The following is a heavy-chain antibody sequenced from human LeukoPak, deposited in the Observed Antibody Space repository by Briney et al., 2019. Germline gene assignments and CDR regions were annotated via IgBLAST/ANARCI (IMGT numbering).Heavy chain of an antibody. CDR3: ARRSEFGVLYYMDV. CDR2: ISGSSGTI. D-gene: IGHD3-16*01. V-gene: IGHV3-48*01. Sequence: PGGSLRLSCAASGFTFSSYWMSWVRQAPGKGLEWVSYISGSSGTIYYADSVKGRFTISGDNAKNSLYLQMNSLRAEDTAVYYCARRSEFGVLYYMDVWGKGTTVTVSS. CDR1: GFTFSSYW. J-gene: IGHJ6*03.